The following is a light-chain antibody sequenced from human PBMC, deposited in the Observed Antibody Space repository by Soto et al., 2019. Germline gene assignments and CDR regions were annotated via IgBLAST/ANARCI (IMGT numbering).Light chain of an antibody. J-gene: IGKJ1*01. V-gene: IGKV3-20*01. CDR2: DAY. CDR1: QTVSSGY. Sequence: VLMQSPGSLSWARGERATLSCRASQTVSSGYLAWYQQKHGQAPRLLIYDAYSRATGIPDRFSGSVSGTDFTLTVSRLEPEDFAVYYCQQYSESPGTFSHVTEVDSK. CDR3: QQYSESPGT.